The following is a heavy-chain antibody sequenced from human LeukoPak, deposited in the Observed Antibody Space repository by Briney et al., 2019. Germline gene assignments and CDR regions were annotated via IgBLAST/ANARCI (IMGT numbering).Heavy chain of an antibody. V-gene: IGHV4-61*02. Sequence: SETLSLTCTVSGGSISSGSYYWSWIRQPAGKGLEWIGRIYTSGSTNYNPSLKSRVTISVDTSKNQFSLKLSSVTAADTAVYYCARGYSSGWSYYFDYWGQGTLVTVSS. D-gene: IGHD6-19*01. J-gene: IGHJ4*02. CDR3: ARGYSSGWSYYFDY. CDR1: GGSISSGSYY. CDR2: IYTSGST.